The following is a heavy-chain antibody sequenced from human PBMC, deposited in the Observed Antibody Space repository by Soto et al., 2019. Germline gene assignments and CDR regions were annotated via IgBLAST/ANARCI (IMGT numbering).Heavy chain of an antibody. D-gene: IGHD6-19*01. J-gene: IGHJ4*02. V-gene: IGHV3-30*18. CDR2: VSHDGRNT. Sequence: VQLVESGGGVVQPGRSLRLSCAASGFTFSDYAMHWVRQAPGKGLEWVAVVSHDGRNTHYADSVKGRFTISRDSSKNTVSLAMTSLSAEDTVVHYRAKGGRQWMFTSDCTYWGQGALVTVPS. CDR1: GFTFSDYA. CDR3: AKGGRQWMFTSDCTY.